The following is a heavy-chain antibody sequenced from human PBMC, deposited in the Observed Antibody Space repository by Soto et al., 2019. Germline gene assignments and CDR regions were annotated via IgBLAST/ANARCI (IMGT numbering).Heavy chain of an antibody. J-gene: IGHJ4*02. CDR3: AGGMITFGGVIVFDY. CDR1: GGSISSSNW. Sequence: SETLSLTCAVSGGSISSSNWWNWVRQPPGKGLGWIGEIHHSGSTNYNPSLKSRVTISVDKSKNQFSLNLSSVTAADTAVYYCAGGMITFGGVIVFDYWGQGTLVTVSS. D-gene: IGHD3-16*02. V-gene: IGHV4-4*02. CDR2: IHHSGST.